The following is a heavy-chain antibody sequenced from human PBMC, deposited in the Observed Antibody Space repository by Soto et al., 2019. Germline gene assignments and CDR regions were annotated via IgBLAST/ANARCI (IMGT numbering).Heavy chain of an antibody. D-gene: IGHD6-6*01. CDR2: ISGSVGST. Sequence: EVQLLESGGGLVQPGGSLRLSCVGSGFTFSDHGMSWVRQAPGKGLEWVSAISGSVGSTFYADSVKGRFTISRDNSKNTLYLQMNSLRDEDTAVYYCAKDRTIAARNYDEWCQGVLVTVSS. CDR1: GFTFSDHG. J-gene: IGHJ4*02. V-gene: IGHV3-23*01. CDR3: AKDRTIAARNYDE.